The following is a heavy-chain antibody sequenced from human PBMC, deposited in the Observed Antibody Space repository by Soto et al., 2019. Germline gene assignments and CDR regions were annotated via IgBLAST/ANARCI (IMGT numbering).Heavy chain of an antibody. D-gene: IGHD2-21*01. CDR2: INTDGSET. J-gene: IGHJ4*02. CDR3: VRDGEGF. V-gene: IGHV3-74*01. CDR1: GFTFSSNW. Sequence: EVQLVESGGGLVQPGGSLRLSCAASGFTFSSNWMHWVRRVPGRGLVWVSRINTDGSETNYEDSVEGRFTISRDNTKNMLFLQMNSLRAEDTAVYYCVRDGEGFWGQGTLVTVSS.